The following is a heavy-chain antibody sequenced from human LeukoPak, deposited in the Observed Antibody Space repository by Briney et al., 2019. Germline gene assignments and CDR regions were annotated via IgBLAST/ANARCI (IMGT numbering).Heavy chain of an antibody. Sequence: GWSLRLSCTASGCTFADCGLTWVRQAPGKDREWVGFIRSNTYGGTTDSAVSVKGRLSRARDDSEDIAYLQMHSLKIEDIALYYCTTYRAYCSGGACYRHLEYWGQGTLVTVSS. CDR2: IRSNTYGGTT. D-gene: IGHD2-15*01. V-gene: IGHV3-49*04. CDR1: GCTFADCG. CDR3: TTYRAYCSGGACYRHLEY. J-gene: IGHJ4*02.